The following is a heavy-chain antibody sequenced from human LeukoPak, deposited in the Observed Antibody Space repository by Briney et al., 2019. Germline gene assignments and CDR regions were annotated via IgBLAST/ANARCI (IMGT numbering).Heavy chain of an antibody. Sequence: ASVKASCKASGYTFTSYYMHWVRQAPGQGLEWMGIINPSGGSTSYAQKFQGRVTMTRDTSTSTVYMELSSLRSEDTAVYYCAREVYDILTGYSYYYYMDVWGKGTTVTVSS. CDR3: AREVYDILTGYSYYYYMDV. V-gene: IGHV1-46*01. CDR2: INPSGGST. D-gene: IGHD3-9*01. CDR1: GYTFTSYY. J-gene: IGHJ6*03.